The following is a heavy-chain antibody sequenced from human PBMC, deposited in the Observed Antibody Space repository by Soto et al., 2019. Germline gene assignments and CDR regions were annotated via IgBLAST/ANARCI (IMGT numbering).Heavy chain of an antibody. CDR2: ISYDGSDQ. CDR3: AIDTGSDY. J-gene: IGHJ4*02. V-gene: IGHV3-30*03. Sequence: QVQLVESGGGVVQPGRSLRLSCAASGFTFSSYGMYWVRQAPGKGLEWVARISYDGSDQFYGDSVKGRFTISRDNSKNILYVQMNSRRRVDTAVYYYAIDTGSDYWGQGTVVTVSA. D-gene: IGHD2-2*02. CDR1: GFTFSSYG.